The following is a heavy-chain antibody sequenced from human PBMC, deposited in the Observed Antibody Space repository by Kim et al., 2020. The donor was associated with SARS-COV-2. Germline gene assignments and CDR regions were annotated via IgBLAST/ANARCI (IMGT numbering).Heavy chain of an antibody. Sequence: ASVKVSCKASGYTFTSYAMHWVRQAPGQRLEWMGWINAGNGNTKYSQKFQGRVTITRDTSASTAYMELSSLRSEDTAVYYCARAYGDYVWDWFDPWGQGTLVTVSS. CDR1: GYTFTSYA. J-gene: IGHJ5*02. CDR2: INAGNGNT. V-gene: IGHV1-3*01. D-gene: IGHD4-17*01. CDR3: ARAYGDYVWDWFDP.